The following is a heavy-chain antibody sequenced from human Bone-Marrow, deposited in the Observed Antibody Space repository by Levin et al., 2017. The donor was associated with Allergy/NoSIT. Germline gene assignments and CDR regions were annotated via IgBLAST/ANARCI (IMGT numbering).Heavy chain of an antibody. CDR2: SDSGNGET. D-gene: IGHD3-10*01. CDR3: ATVRFGELLRLDY. CDR1: GYTLTQLS. Sequence: GESLKISCKVSGYTLTQLSMHWVRQAPGKGLEWMGGSDSGNGETIYAQKFQGRVTMTEDTSTDTAYMQLSSLRSEDTAVYYCATVRFGELLRLDYWGQGTLVTVSS. V-gene: IGHV1-24*01. J-gene: IGHJ4*02.